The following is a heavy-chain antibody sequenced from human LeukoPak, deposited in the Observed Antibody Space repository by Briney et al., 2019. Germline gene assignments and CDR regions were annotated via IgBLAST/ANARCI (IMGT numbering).Heavy chain of an antibody. CDR2: IYYSGST. CDR3: ARDHVINQAPPGF. Sequence: SETLSLTCTVSGGSISSYYWSWIRQPPGKGLEWIGYIYYSGSTNYNPSLKSRVTISVDTSKNQFSLKLSSVTAADTAVYYCARDHVINQAPPGFWGQGTLVTVSS. CDR1: GGSISSYY. V-gene: IGHV4-59*01. D-gene: IGHD3-10*01. J-gene: IGHJ4*02.